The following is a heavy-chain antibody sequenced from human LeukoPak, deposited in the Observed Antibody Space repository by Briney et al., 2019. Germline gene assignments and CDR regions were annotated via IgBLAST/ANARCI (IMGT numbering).Heavy chain of an antibody. CDR1: GGSISSGGYY. Sequence: SQTLSLTCTVSGGSISSGGYYWSWIRQPPGKGLEWIGYIYHSGSTYYNPSLKSRVTISVDTSKNQFSLKLSSVTAADTAVYYCARESGVSDAFDIWGQGTMVTVSS. CDR2: IYHSGST. CDR3: ARESGVSDAFDI. V-gene: IGHV4-30-2*05. J-gene: IGHJ3*02.